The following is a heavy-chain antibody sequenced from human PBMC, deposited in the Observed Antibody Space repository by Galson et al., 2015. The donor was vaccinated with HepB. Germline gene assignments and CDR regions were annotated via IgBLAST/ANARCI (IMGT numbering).Heavy chain of an antibody. J-gene: IGHJ4*02. D-gene: IGHD6-19*01. CDR2: IYTGGTT. CDR1: GFTVSDNY. V-gene: IGHV3-66*02. CDR3: ARPGDSSGWHD. Sequence: SLRLSCAAFGFTVSDNYMTWVRQAPGKGLEWVAIIYTGGTTYYADSVKGRFAISRDNSQNTLYLQMASLRPEDTAVYYCARPGDSSGWHDWGQGTLVTVSS.